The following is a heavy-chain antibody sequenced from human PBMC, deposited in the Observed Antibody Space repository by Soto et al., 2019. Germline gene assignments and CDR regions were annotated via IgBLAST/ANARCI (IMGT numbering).Heavy chain of an antibody. Sequence: QITLKESGPTLVRPTQTLTLTCSSPGFSLKTIGVSVGWIRQPPGKALEWLALTYWDDDHRYSPSLKTRLTVTKDTSKNQVVLAMANMDPVDTATYYCARSTSENFWSGPFDYWGPGIVVTVSS. D-gene: IGHD3-3*01. CDR3: ARSTSENFWSGPFDY. CDR2: TYWDDDH. V-gene: IGHV2-5*02. CDR1: GFSLKTIGVS. J-gene: IGHJ4*02.